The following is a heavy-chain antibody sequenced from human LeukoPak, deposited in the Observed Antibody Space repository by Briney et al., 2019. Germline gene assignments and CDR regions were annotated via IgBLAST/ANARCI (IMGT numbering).Heavy chain of an antibody. CDR2: ITGRSSYI. CDR3: ARDRLEGGETFDP. Sequence: GGSLRLSCAASGFSFRSYSMDWVRQAPGKGLEWFSSITGRSSYISYADSVKGRFTISRDNAENSLFLQMNSLRPEDTAVYFCARDRLEGGETFDPWGQGTLVTVSS. D-gene: IGHD1-1*01. J-gene: IGHJ5*02. CDR1: GFSFRSYS. V-gene: IGHV3-21*01.